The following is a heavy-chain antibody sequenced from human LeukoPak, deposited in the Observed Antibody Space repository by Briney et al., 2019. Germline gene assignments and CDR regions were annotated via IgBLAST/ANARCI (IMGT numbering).Heavy chain of an antibody. J-gene: IGHJ6*03. V-gene: IGHV4-30-4*08. D-gene: IGHD5-18*01. Sequence: SETLSLTCTVSGGSISSGDYYWSWIRQPPGKGLEWIGYIYYSGSTYYNPSLKSRVTISVDTSKNQFSLKLSSVTAADTAVYCCAREADTAMVRVDYYYMDVWGKGTTVTVSS. CDR2: IYYSGST. CDR3: AREADTAMVRVDYYYMDV. CDR1: GGSISSGDYY.